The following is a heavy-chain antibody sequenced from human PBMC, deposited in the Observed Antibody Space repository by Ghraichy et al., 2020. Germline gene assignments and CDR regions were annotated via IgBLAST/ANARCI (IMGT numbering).Heavy chain of an antibody. CDR3: SREKVRNSYGPYYYYGMDV. CDR1: GFTFSSYW. J-gene: IGHJ6*02. Sequence: GGSLRLSCAASGFTFSSYWMHWVRQAPGKGLVWVSRINSDGSSISYADSVKGRFTISRDSAKNTLYLQMNSLRAEDTTGYYWSREKVRNSYGPYYYYGMDVWGQGTTVTVSS. V-gene: IGHV3-74*01. CDR2: INSDGSSI. D-gene: IGHD5-18*01.